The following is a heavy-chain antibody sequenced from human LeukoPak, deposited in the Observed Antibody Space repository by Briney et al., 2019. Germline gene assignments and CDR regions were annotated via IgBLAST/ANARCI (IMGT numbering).Heavy chain of an antibody. Sequence: SETLSLTCTVSGGSISSYYWSWIRQPPGKGLEWIGYIYYSGSTNYNPSLKSRVPISVDTSKNQFSLKLSSVTAADTAVYYCARDSSYGRGDFDYWGQGTLVTVSS. D-gene: IGHD5-18*01. CDR3: ARDSSYGRGDFDY. J-gene: IGHJ4*02. CDR2: IYYSGST. CDR1: GGSISSYY. V-gene: IGHV4-59*01.